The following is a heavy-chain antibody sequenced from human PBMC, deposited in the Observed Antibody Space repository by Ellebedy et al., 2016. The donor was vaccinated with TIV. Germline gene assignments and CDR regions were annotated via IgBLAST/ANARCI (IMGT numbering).Heavy chain of an antibody. D-gene: IGHD2-8*01. CDR3: ARVPYCTNGVCYRGGYYYYGMDV. CDR1: GYTFTSYG. J-gene: IGHJ6*02. Sequence: ASVKVSXXASGYTFTSYGISWVRQAPGQGLEWMGWISVYNGNTNYAQKLQGRVTMTTDTSTSTAYMELRSLKSDDTAVYYCARVPYCTNGVCYRGGYYYYGMDVWGQGTTVTVSS. V-gene: IGHV1-18*04. CDR2: ISVYNGNT.